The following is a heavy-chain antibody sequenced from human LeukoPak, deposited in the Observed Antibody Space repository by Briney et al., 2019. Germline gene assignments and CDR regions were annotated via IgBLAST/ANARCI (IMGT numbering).Heavy chain of an antibody. CDR2: ISDSGDYI. J-gene: IGHJ4*02. V-gene: IGHV3-21*01. CDR1: GFSFSSHP. Sequence: GGSLRLSCVASGFSFSSHPMNWVRQAPGKGLEWVSSISDSGDYIYYADSVKGRFTISRDNAKKSLYLQMNSLRAEETAVYYCARDSESWTVTGPRFDYWGQGTLVTVSS. CDR3: ARDSESWTVTGPRFDY. D-gene: IGHD6-19*01.